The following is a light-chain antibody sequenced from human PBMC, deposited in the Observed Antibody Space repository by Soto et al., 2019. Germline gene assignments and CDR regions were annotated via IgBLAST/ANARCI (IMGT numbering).Light chain of an antibody. J-gene: IGKJ2*01. CDR1: QTISTY. Sequence: DIQMTQSPSSLSASVGDRVTITCRASQTISTYLNWYRQKPGKAPDLLISAASRLESGVPSRFRGSGSGTDFTLTISRLEAEDSAVYYCQHYGSSPPYTFGQGTKLKIK. CDR2: AAS. V-gene: IGKV1-39*01. CDR3: QHYGSSPPYT.